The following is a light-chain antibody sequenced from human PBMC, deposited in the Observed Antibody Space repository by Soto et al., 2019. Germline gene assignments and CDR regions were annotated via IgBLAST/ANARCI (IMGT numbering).Light chain of an antibody. V-gene: IGKV4-1*01. J-gene: IGKJ1*01. Sequence: DIVMTQSPDSLAVSLGERATINCKSSQNILYNSNNKNYVAWYQQKPGQPPKLLIYWASIRESGVPDRFSGSGSGTDFTLTISSLQAEDVAVYYCQQYYSSPTWTFGQGTNVDI. CDR2: WAS. CDR1: QNILYNSNNKNY. CDR3: QQYYSSPTWT.